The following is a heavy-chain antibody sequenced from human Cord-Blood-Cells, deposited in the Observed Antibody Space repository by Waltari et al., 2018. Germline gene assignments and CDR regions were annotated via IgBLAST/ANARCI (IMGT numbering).Heavy chain of an antibody. CDR3: ARGGGELVNAFDI. CDR1: GYTFTSYY. V-gene: IGHV1-46*01. J-gene: IGHJ3*02. CDR2: IIPGGGST. D-gene: IGHD2-8*02. Sequence: QVQLVQSGAEVKKPGASVKVSCKASGYTFTSYYMHWVRQAPGQGLEWMGIIIPGGGSTIYAQKFQGRVTMTRDTSTSTVYMELSSLRSEDTAVYYCARGGGELVNAFDIWGQGTMVTVSS.